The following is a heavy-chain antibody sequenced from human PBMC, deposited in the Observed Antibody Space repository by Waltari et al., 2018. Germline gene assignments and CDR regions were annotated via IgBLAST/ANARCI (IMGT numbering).Heavy chain of an antibody. CDR1: GFTLSAPD. D-gene: IGHD3-3*01. CDR2: VRRKANGFAI. Sequence: EVQLVESGGGVDQAGGSLKLSCAASGFTLSAPDVHWVRQASGKGLEWVGRVRRKANGFAIAYAASVEGRFIISRDDSKNTAYLQMNSLKAEDTAVYYCTSLEEVFLYYMNVWGKGTTVTISS. CDR3: TSLEEVFLYYMNV. V-gene: IGHV3-73*02. J-gene: IGHJ6*03.